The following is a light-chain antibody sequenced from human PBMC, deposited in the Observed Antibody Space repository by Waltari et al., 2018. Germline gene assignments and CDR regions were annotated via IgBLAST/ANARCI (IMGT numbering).Light chain of an antibody. CDR3: QQSYSAPLT. Sequence: DIQMTQSPSSLSASVGDRVTITCRASRDIFNFLNWDQQKPGKAPKFLIHAATTLHSGVPSRFSGGGSGTDFTLTITSLQPEDFATYYCQQSYSAPLTFGGGTKVEI. J-gene: IGKJ4*01. CDR2: AAT. V-gene: IGKV1-39*01. CDR1: RDIFNF.